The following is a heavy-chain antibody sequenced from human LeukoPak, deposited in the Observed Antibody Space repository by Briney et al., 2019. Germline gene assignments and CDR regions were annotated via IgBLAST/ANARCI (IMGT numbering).Heavy chain of an antibody. CDR2: IKSKYDGGTT. Sequence: PGGSLRLSCVASGFTFSNAWMNWVRQAPGKGLDWVGRIKSKYDGGTTDYATPVKGRFTISRDDSESTVYLQINSLKTEDTAVYYCATGGYFFDYWGQGTLVTVSS. D-gene: IGHD2-15*01. CDR3: ATGGYFFDY. J-gene: IGHJ4*02. CDR1: GFTFSNAW. V-gene: IGHV3-15*01.